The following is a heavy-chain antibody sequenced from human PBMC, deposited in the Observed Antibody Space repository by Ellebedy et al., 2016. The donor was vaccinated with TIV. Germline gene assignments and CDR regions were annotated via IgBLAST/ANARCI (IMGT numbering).Heavy chain of an antibody. CDR2: IGSAGDT. V-gene: IGHV3-13*01. J-gene: IGHJ4*02. CDR1: GFTFSSHD. Sequence: GESLNISCAASGFTFSSHDMHWVRHGTGKGLEWVSAIGSAGDTSYSGSVKGRFTISRENGKNSVYLQMNSLRAEDTAVYYCARASAGLDYWGQGTLVTVSS. CDR3: ARASAGLDY. D-gene: IGHD6-13*01.